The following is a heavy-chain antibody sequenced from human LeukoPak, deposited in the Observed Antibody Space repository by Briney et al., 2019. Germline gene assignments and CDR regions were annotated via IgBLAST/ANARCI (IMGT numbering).Heavy chain of an antibody. J-gene: IGHJ5*02. CDR2: FYYTGGT. D-gene: IGHD4-11*01. V-gene: IGHV4-59*01. CDR1: GGSISNYY. CDR3: ARERGVVIARLQSDP. Sequence: SETLSLTCTVSGGSISNYYWSWIRKRPGKGLEWIGYFYYTGGTDYNPSLKSRVTISVDTSKNQFSLRLSSVTAADTAVYYYARERGVVIARLQSDPRGAGTPVTVSP.